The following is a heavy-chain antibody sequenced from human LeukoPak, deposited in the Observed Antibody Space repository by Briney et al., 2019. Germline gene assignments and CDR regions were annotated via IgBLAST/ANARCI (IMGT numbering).Heavy chain of an antibody. CDR1: GGSISSSSYY. CDR2: IYYSGST. Sequence: PSETLSLTCTVSGGSISSSSYYWGWIRQPPGKGLEWFGRIYYSGSTYYNPSLKSRVTISVDTSKNQFSLKLSSVTAADTAVYYCARGGLGSSWYWWFDPWGQGTLVTVSS. V-gene: IGHV4-39*07. D-gene: IGHD6-13*01. CDR3: ARGGLGSSWYWWFDP. J-gene: IGHJ5*02.